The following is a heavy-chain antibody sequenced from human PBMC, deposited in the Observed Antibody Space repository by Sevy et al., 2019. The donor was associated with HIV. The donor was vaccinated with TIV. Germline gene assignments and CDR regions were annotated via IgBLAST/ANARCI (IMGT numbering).Heavy chain of an antibody. CDR1: GFTFSSYG. CDR2: ISYDGSNK. D-gene: IGHD4-17*01. CDR3: AKRDFYGDYVGTAGAIDY. Sequence: GGSLRLSCAASGFTFSSYGMHWVRQAPGKGLEWVAVISYDGSNKYYADSVKGRFTISRDNSKNTLYLQMNSLRAEDTAVYYCAKRDFYGDYVGTAGAIDYWGQGTLVTVSS. J-gene: IGHJ4*02. V-gene: IGHV3-30*18.